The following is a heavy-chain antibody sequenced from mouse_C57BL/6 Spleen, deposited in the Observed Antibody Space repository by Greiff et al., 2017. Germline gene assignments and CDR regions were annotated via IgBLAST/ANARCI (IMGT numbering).Heavy chain of an antibody. V-gene: IGHV1-55*01. J-gene: IGHJ3*01. CDR3: ALYYYGSRSFAY. CDR1: GYTFTSYW. CDR2: IYPGSGST. Sequence: QVQLKQPGAELVKPGASVKMSCKASGYTFTSYWITWVKQRPGQGLEWIGDIYPGSGSTNYNEKFKSKATLTVDTSSSTAYMQLSSLTSEDSAVYYCALYYYGSRSFAYWGQGTLVTVSA. D-gene: IGHD1-1*01.